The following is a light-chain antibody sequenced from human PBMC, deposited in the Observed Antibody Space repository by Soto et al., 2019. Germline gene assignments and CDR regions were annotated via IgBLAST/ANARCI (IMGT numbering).Light chain of an antibody. CDR3: QQANSVLWT. CDR1: QRISSW. CDR2: ATS. J-gene: IGKJ1*01. Sequence: IQMTQCPTSVSASVGDRVILTCRGSQRISSWLAWYHQRPGKAPKLLINATSTLETGVPSRFSGSGSGRDFTLTISSLQPEDLGTYFCQQANSVLWTFGQGTNVDI. V-gene: IGKV1-12*01.